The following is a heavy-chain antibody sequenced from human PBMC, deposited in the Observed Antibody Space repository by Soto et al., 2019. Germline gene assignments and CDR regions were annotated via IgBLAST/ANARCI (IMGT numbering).Heavy chain of an antibody. D-gene: IGHD2-15*01. Sequence: GGSLRLSCAASGFIFISYAMHWVRQAPCKGLEWVAVISYDGSNKYYADSVKGRFTISRDNSKNTLYLQMNSLRAEDTAVYYCAREIVVVVAATSRRSVMDVWGQGTTVTVSS. J-gene: IGHJ6*02. V-gene: IGHV3-30-3*01. CDR3: AREIVVVVAATSRRSVMDV. CDR2: ISYDGSNK. CDR1: GFIFISYA.